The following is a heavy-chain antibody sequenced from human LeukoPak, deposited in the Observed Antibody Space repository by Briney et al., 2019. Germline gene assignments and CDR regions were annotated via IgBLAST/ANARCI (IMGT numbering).Heavy chain of an antibody. D-gene: IGHD4-11*01. Sequence: GASVKVPCKASGYTFTSYYMHWVRQAPGQGLEWMGIINPSGGSTSYAQKFQGRVTMTRDTSTSTVYMELSSLRSEDTAVYYCARDYTASDYTPYYYYGMDVWGQGTTVTVSS. V-gene: IGHV1-46*01. CDR2: INPSGGST. J-gene: IGHJ6*02. CDR1: GYTFTSYY. CDR3: ARDYTASDYTPYYYYGMDV.